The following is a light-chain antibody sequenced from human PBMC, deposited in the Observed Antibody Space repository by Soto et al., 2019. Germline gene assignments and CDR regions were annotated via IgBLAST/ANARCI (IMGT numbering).Light chain of an antibody. CDR1: NSNIGAGYD. V-gene: IGLV1-40*01. CDR3: QSYDSSLSEV. J-gene: IGLJ2*01. CDR2: GDS. Sequence: QSALTQPPSVSGAPGQRVTISCTGSNSNIGAGYDVHWYQQLPGTAPKLLIYGDSNRPSGVPDRFSGSKSGTSASLAITGLQAEDEADYYCQSYDSSLSEVFGGGTKLTVL.